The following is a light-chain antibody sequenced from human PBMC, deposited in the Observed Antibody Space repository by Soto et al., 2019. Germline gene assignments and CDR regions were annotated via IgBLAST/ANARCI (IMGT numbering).Light chain of an antibody. Sequence: EIVMTHSTATLSVSPGERASLSCRASQSVSSNLAWYQQKPGQAPRLLIYGASNRATGIPDRFSGSGSGTDFTLTISRLESEDFAVYYCQHSGSSPWTFGQGTKVDIK. J-gene: IGKJ1*01. CDR2: GAS. CDR1: QSVSSN. CDR3: QHSGSSPWT. V-gene: IGKV3-20*01.